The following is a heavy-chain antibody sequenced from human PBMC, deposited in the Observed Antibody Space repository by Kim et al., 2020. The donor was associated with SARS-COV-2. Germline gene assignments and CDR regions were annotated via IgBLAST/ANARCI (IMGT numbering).Heavy chain of an antibody. Sequence: GGSLRLSCAASGFTFNSYGMHWVRQAPGKGLEWVAVISYDGSNKYYADSVKGRFTISRDNSKNTLYLQMNSLRAEDTAVYYCAKDRVDWFDYYYYYGMDVWGGGTTVTVSS. D-gene: IGHD3-9*01. J-gene: IGHJ6*04. CDR2: ISYDGSNK. CDR1: GFTFNSYG. V-gene: IGHV3-30*18. CDR3: AKDRVDWFDYYYYYGMDV.